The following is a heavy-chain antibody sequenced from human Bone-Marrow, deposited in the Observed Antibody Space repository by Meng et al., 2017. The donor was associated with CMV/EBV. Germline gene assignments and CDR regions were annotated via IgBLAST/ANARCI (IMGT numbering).Heavy chain of an antibody. CDR2: IIPILGIA. CDR1: TFSSYA. Sequence: TFSSYANSWVRQAPGQGLEWMGGIIPILGIANYAQKFQGRVTITTDKSTSTAYMELSSLRSEDTAVYYCASHTYYYGSGSYSQNWFDPWGQGTLVTVSS. J-gene: IGHJ5*02. V-gene: IGHV1-69*10. CDR3: ASHTYYYGSGSYSQNWFDP. D-gene: IGHD3-10*01.